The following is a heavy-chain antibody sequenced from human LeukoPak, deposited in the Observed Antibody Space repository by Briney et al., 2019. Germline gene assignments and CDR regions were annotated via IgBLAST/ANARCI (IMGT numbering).Heavy chain of an antibody. Sequence: ASAKVSCKASGYTFTTYGITWVRQAPGQGLEWMGWISAYNGDTKYAQKLQGRFTMTTDTSTATGYMELRSLRSDDTAVYYCARDHSSSCQLFDYWGQGTLVTVSS. CDR2: ISAYNGDT. J-gene: IGHJ4*02. D-gene: IGHD6-13*01. V-gene: IGHV1-18*01. CDR1: GYTFTTYG. CDR3: ARDHSSSCQLFDY.